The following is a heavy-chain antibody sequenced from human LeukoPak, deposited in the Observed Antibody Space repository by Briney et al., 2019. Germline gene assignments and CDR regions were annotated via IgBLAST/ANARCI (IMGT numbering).Heavy chain of an antibody. J-gene: IGHJ4*02. V-gene: IGHV4-59*08. CDR2: IYYRGGT. CDR3: ATSKLQLFPFDY. Sequence: SETQSLTCTVSGGSISSYYWSWIRQPPGKGLEWIGNIYYRGGTNYNPSLKSRLTISVDTSKNQFSLKLSSVTAADTAVYYCATSKLQLFPFDYWGQGTLVTVSS. CDR1: GGSISSYY. D-gene: IGHD3-10*01.